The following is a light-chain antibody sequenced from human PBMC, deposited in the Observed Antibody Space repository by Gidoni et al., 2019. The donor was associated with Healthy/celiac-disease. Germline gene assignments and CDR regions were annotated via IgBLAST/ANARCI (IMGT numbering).Light chain of an antibody. CDR2: LGS. CDR3: MQAQQTPRT. J-gene: IGKJ1*01. CDR1: QSRLHSNGYNH. Sequence: IVTPPSPFFLPVTPGELAFISCRSRQSRLHSNGYNHLDWYLQKPGQSPQLLIYLGSTRASGVPDRFSGSGSGTEDVGVYYCMQAQQTPRTFGQGTKVEIK. V-gene: IGKV2-28*01.